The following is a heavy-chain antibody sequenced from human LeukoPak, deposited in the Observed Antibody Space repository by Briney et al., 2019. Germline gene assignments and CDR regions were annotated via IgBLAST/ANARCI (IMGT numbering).Heavy chain of an antibody. J-gene: IGHJ6*02. CDR2: ISYDGSNK. D-gene: IGHD2-15*01. CDR3: ARDLVVAATHFYYGLDV. CDR1: GFTFSSYG. Sequence: PGGSLRLSCAASGFTFSSYGMHWVRQAPGTGLEWVAVISYDGSNKYYADSVKGRFTISGDNSKNTVFLQMNSLRAEDAAVYYCARDLVVAATHFYYGLDVWGQGTTVTVSS. V-gene: IGHV3-30*19.